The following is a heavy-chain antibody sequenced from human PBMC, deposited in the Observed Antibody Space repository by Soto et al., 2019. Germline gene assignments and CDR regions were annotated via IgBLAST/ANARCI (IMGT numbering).Heavy chain of an antibody. Sequence: QVTLKASGPVLVKPTETLTLTCSVSGVSLSTVRMGVSWIRQPPGQALEWLAHIYSNDVKSHSTSLKSRLTISKDTANRQVVRTMTHMYSVGTATSSCARIREGHSVEYWSLGTLLTVSS. D-gene: IGHD1-26*01. CDR2: IYSNDVK. CDR1: GVSLSTVRMG. CDR3: ARIREGHSVEY. V-gene: IGHV2-26*01. J-gene: IGHJ4*02.